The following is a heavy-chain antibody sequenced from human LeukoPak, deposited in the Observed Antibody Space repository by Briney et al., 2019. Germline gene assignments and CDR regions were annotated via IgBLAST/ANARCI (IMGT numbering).Heavy chain of an antibody. V-gene: IGHV4-59*01. CDR2: IYYSGST. J-gene: IGHJ3*02. D-gene: IGHD1-14*01. CDR1: GGSISSYY. Sequence: PSETLSLTCTVSGGSISSYYWSWIRQPPGKGLEWIGYIYYSGSTNYNPSLKSRVTISVDTSKNQFSLKLSSVTAADTAVYYCARDNWARNDAFDIWGQGTMVTVSS. CDR3: ARDNWARNDAFDI.